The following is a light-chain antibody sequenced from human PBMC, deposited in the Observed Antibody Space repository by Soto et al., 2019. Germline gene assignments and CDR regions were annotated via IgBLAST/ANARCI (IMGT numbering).Light chain of an antibody. V-gene: IGKV1-12*01. Sequence: DIQMTQSPSSVSASVGDRVTITCRASQRISIWLAWYQQKPGKAPKLLIYSAASLQSGVPSRFSGSGSGTDFTLTIRSLQPEDFATYYCQQANSLPITFGQGTRLEIK. CDR2: SAA. CDR1: QRISIW. J-gene: IGKJ5*01. CDR3: QQANSLPIT.